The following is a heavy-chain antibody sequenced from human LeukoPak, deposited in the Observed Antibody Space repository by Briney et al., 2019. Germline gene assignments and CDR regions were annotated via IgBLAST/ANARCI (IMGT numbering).Heavy chain of an antibody. D-gene: IGHD6-19*01. Sequence: SETLSLTCAVYGGSFSGYYWSWIRQPPGKGLEWIGEINHSGSTNYNPSLKSRVTISEDTSKNQFSLKLSSVTAADTAVYYCARARSGWYFGWFDPWGQGTLVTVSS. CDR3: ARARSGWYFGWFDP. J-gene: IGHJ5*02. CDR2: INHSGST. V-gene: IGHV4-34*01. CDR1: GGSFSGYY.